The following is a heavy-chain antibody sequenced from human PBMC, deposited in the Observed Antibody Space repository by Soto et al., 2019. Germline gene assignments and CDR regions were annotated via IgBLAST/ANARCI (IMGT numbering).Heavy chain of an antibody. CDR2: ISWNSGSI. Sequence: EVQLVESGGGLVQPGRSLRLSCAASGFTFDDYAMHWVRQAPGKGLEWVSGISWNSGSIGYADSVKGRFTISRDNAKNPLYVQMNRLRAEDTAMYYCAKVAGGYSGGWQTDWFDPWGQGTLVAVCS. J-gene: IGHJ5*02. CDR3: AKVAGGYSGGWQTDWFDP. D-gene: IGHD6-19*01. V-gene: IGHV3-9*01. CDR1: GFTFDDYA.